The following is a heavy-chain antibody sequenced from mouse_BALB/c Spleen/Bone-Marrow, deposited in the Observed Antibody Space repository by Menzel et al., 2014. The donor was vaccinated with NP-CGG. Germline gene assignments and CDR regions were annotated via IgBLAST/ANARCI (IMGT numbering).Heavy chain of an antibody. V-gene: IGHV4-1*02. CDR2: INPESSTI. J-gene: IGHJ1*01. D-gene: IGHD1-1*01. CDR3: ARLNYYGNLFV. Sequence: EVQGVESGGGLVQPGGSLKLSCAASGFDFSRYWMSWVRQAPGKGLEWIGDINPESSTINYTPSLKDKFIISRDNAKNTLYLQMSKVRSEDTALYYCARLNYYGNLFVWGAGTTVTVSS. CDR1: GFDFSRYW.